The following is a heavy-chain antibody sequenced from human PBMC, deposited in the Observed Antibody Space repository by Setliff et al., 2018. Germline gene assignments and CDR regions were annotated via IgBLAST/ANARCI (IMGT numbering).Heavy chain of an antibody. Sequence: GESLKISCKGSGYTFSNFAMGWVRQGPEKGLEWVSVITGDGGATYYIDSVKGRFTISRDKSENTLDLQMNSLRAEDTAIYYCAKETLASCNGPSCYPLDYWGQGTLVTVSS. CDR2: ITGDGGAT. D-gene: IGHD2-15*01. V-gene: IGHV3-23*01. CDR3: AKETLASCNGPSCYPLDY. CDR1: GYTFSNFA. J-gene: IGHJ4*02.